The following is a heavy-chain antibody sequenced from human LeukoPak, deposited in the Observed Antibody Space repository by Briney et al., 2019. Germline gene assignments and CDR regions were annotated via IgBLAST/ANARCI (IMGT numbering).Heavy chain of an antibody. V-gene: IGHV3-48*01. J-gene: IGHJ4*02. CDR2: ISSSGSTT. CDR1: GFTFRSYS. Sequence: GGSLRLSCVVSGFTFRSYSMNWVRQAPGKGLEWLSNISSSGSTTYYADSVKGRFTISRDNAKNSVYLQMISLRAEDTAVYFCAKVPMSVVAGLYFDYWGQGTLVTVSS. CDR3: AKVPMSVVAGLYFDY. D-gene: IGHD6-19*01.